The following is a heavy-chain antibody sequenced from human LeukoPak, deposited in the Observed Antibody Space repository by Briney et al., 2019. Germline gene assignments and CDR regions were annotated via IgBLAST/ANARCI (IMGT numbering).Heavy chain of an antibody. CDR1: AGSISSSSYF. CDR3: ARGTKGPVYSNESPTEDY. CDR2: INHSGST. Sequence: SETLSLTCTGTAGSISSSSYFWGWIRQPPGKGLYWIGEINHSGSTNYNPSLKSRVTISVDTSKNQFSLKLSSVTAADTAVYYCARGTKGPVYSNESPTEDYWGQGTLVTVSS. J-gene: IGHJ4*02. D-gene: IGHD4-11*01. V-gene: IGHV4-39*07.